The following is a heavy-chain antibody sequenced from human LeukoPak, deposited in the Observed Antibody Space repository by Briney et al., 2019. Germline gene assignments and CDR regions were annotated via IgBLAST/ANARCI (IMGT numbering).Heavy chain of an antibody. CDR2: IYYSGST. CDR1: GGSISSSSYY. V-gene: IGHV4-39*01. Sequence: SETLSLTCTVSGGSISSSSYYWGWIRQPPGKGLEWIGSIYYSGSTYYNPSLKGRVTISVDTSKNQFSLKLSSVTAADTAVYYCARRPIVAGYFDYWGQGTLVAVSS. CDR3: ARRPIVAGYFDY. D-gene: IGHD5-12*01. J-gene: IGHJ4*02.